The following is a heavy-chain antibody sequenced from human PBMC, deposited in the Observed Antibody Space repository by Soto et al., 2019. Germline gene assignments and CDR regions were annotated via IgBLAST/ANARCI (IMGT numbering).Heavy chain of an antibody. J-gene: IGHJ4*02. D-gene: IGHD2-2*01. CDR2: INPSGGTT. CDR3: ARGPATAPDAY. Sequence: ASVKVSCKTSAYIFTSYYIHCVRQAPGQGLEWMGIINPSGGTTTYAQKFQGRVTMTRDTSTSTVYMELSSLRSEDTAVYYCARGPATAPDAYWGLGTLVTVSS. V-gene: IGHV1-46*01. CDR1: AYIFTSYY.